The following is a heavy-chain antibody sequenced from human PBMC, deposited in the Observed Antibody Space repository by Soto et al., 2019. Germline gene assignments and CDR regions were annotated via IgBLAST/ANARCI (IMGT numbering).Heavy chain of an antibody. CDR2: IIPIFGTA. J-gene: IGHJ4*02. Sequence: GASVKVSCKASGGTFSSYAISWVRQAPGQGLEWMGGIIPIFGTANYAQKFQGRVTITADESTSTAYMELSSLRSEDTAVYYCARGSYYYYGSGSVPEYYFDYWGQGTLVTVSS. CDR3: ARGSYYYYGSGSVPEYYFDY. D-gene: IGHD3-10*01. V-gene: IGHV1-69*13. CDR1: GGTFSSYA.